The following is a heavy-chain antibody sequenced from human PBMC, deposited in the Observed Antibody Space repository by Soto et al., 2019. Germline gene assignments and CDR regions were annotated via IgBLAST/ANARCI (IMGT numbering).Heavy chain of an antibody. J-gene: IGHJ5*02. CDR1: GGSISSSNW. CDR3: ASRYCSGGSCYGWFDP. Sequence: QVQLQESGPGLVKPSGTLSLTCAVSGGSISSSNWWSWVRQPPGKGLEWIGEIYHTGSTNYNPSLTSRFTIAVDKSKNQFSLKLSSVTAADTAVYFCASRYCSGGSCYGWFDPWGQGTLVTVSS. CDR2: IYHTGST. D-gene: IGHD2-15*01. V-gene: IGHV4-4*02.